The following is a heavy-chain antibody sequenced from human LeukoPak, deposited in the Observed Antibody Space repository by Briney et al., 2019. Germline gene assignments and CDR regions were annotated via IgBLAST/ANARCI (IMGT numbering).Heavy chain of an antibody. D-gene: IGHD3-16*01. CDR1: GGTFSRYT. CDR3: ARGYAFAY. V-gene: IGHV1-69*01. J-gene: IGHJ4*02. CDR2: VSPLFGSA. Sequence: SVKVSCKASGGTFSRYTLNWVRQAPGQGLEWMGGVSPLFGSAKYAQKFQGRVTITADESTSTAYMEPSRLRSEATAVYYCARGYAFAYWGQGTLVTVSS.